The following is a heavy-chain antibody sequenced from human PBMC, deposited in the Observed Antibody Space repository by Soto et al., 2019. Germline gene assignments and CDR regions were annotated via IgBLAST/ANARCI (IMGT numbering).Heavy chain of an antibody. CDR2: ISAYNGNT. Sequence: ASVKVSCKASGYTFTSYGISWVRQAPGQGLEWMGWISAYNGNTNYAQKLQGRVTMTTDTSTSTAYMELRSLRSDDTAVYYCARVLEPYDFWSGYYSPYYYYYMDVWGKGTTVTVSS. CDR1: GYTFTSYG. CDR3: ARVLEPYDFWSGYYSPYYYYYMDV. D-gene: IGHD3-3*01. J-gene: IGHJ6*03. V-gene: IGHV1-18*01.